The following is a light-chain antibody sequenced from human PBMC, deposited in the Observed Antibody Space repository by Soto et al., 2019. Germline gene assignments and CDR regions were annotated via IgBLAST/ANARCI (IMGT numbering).Light chain of an antibody. CDR2: AAS. Sequence: DIQMTQSPSSLSASVGDRVTITCRASQSISSYLNWYQQKPGKAPKLLIYAASSLQSGVPSRFRGTGSATHFTLTISSLQPEDFATYYCQQSYTTPTFGQGTKVDIK. J-gene: IGKJ1*01. CDR1: QSISSY. V-gene: IGKV1-39*01. CDR3: QQSYTTPT.